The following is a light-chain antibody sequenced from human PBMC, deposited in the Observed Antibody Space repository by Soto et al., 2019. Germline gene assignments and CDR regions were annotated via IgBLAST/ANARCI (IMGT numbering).Light chain of an antibody. CDR3: QQYNSYPYT. CDR2: DAS. J-gene: IGKJ2*01. Sequence: DIQMTQSPSTLSASVGDRVTITCRASQSISSWLAWYQQKPGKAPKLLIYDASSLESGVPSRLSGSGSWTAFTLTISSLQPDDFASDYWQQYNSYPYTFGQGTKLEIK. V-gene: IGKV1-5*01. CDR1: QSISSW.